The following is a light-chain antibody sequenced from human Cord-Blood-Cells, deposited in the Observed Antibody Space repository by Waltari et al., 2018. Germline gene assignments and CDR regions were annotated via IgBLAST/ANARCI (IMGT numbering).Light chain of an antibody. CDR1: SRHSSYI. CDR3: ETWDSNIWV. J-gene: IGLJ3*02. Sequence: QPVLTQSSSASASLGSSVKLTCTLSSRHSSYIIAWHPQQPGKAPRYLMKFEGSGSYNKGSGVPDRFSGSSSGADRYLTISNLQSEDEADYYCETWDSNIWVFGGGTKLTVL. V-gene: IGLV4-60*03. CDR2: FEGSGSY.